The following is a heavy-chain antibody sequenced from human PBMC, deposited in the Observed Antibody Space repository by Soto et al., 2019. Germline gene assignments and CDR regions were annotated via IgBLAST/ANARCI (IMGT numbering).Heavy chain of an antibody. CDR1: GGTFCSYA. CDR3: ARNGRTGTLYYSGMDV. V-gene: IGHV1-69*12. J-gene: IGHJ6*02. D-gene: IGHD1-1*01. CDR2: IIPIFGTA. Sequence: QVQLVQSGAEVKKPGSSVKVSCKASGGTFCSYAISWVRQAPGQGHEWMGGIIPIFGTANYAQKFQGRVTITADESTSTAYMELSSLRSEDTAVYYCARNGRTGTLYYSGMDVWGQGTTVTVSS.